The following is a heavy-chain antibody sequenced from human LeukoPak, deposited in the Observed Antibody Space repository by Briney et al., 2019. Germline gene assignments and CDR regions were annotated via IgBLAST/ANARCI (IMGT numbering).Heavy chain of an antibody. CDR1: RGSISSGSYY. CDR3: ARGRGRDVSFYYGMDV. V-gene: IGHV4-61*02. Sequence: SETLSLTCTVSRGSISSGSYYWGWIRQPAEKGLEWIGRIYSNGTTNHNPSLKSRATISVDTSKNHFSLKLSSVTAADTAVYYCARGRGRDVSFYYGMDVWGQGTTVTVSS. CDR2: IYSNGTT. D-gene: IGHD3-10*01. J-gene: IGHJ6*02.